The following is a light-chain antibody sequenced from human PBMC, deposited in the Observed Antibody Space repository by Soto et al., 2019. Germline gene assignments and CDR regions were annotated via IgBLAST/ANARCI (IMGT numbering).Light chain of an antibody. Sequence: QSVLTQPPSASGTPGQRVTISCSGSSSNIGSNTVSWYQQLPGTAPKLLIYGNGNRPSGVPDRFSGSKSGTSASLAIAGLQADDEADYYCQSYDSSMSGSEVFGTGTKVTVL. CDR2: GNG. CDR3: QSYDSSMSGSEV. V-gene: IGLV1-40*01. CDR1: SSNIGSNT. J-gene: IGLJ1*01.